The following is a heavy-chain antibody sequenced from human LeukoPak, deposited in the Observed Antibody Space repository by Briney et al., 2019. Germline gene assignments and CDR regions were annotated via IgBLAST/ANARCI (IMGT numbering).Heavy chain of an antibody. D-gene: IGHD2-2*01. J-gene: IGHJ4*02. CDR2: IGDDGTNE. V-gene: IGHV3-33*08. CDR1: GFTLSDHY. Sequence: SLRLSCADSGFTLSDHYMDWVRQAPGNGLEWAALIGDDGTNEYYADSVKGRFTISRDNSKNTLYLQMKSLRAEDTAVYYCARDFYCSRTSCYAPSFDYWGQGTLVTVSS. CDR3: ARDFYCSRTSCYAPSFDY.